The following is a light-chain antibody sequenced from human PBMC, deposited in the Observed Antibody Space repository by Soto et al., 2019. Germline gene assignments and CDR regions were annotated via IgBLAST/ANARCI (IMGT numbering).Light chain of an antibody. CDR3: AVWDDRLNGPV. J-gene: IGLJ2*01. Sequence: QSVLTQPPSASGTPGQRVTISCSGSNSNIGSYPVNWYQQLPGTAPRILVYSNNQRPSGVPDRFSASESGTAASLAISGLHFEDEADYYCAVWDDRLNGPVFGGGTQLTVL. V-gene: IGLV1-44*01. CDR2: SNN. CDR1: NSNIGSYP.